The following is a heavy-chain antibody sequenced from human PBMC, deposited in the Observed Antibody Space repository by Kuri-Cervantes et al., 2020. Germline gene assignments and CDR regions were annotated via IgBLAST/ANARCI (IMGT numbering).Heavy chain of an antibody. CDR3: ARDASIAAAWVWFDP. Sequence: LSLTCAASGFTFSSNGMHWVRQAPGKGLEWVAVISYDGSNKYYADSVKGRFTISRDNSKNTLYLQMNSLRAEDTAVYYCARDASIAAAWVWFDPWGQGTLVTVSS. CDR1: GFTFSSNG. V-gene: IGHV3-30*03. J-gene: IGHJ5*02. D-gene: IGHD6-13*01. CDR2: ISYDGSNK.